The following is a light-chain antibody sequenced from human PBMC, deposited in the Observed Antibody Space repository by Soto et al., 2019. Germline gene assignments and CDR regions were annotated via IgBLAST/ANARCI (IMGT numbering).Light chain of an antibody. Sequence: LTQSPGTRSWSPGERATLSCRASPSVSSSYLAWYQQKPGQAPRLLIYGASSRATGIPDRFSGSGSGTDFTLTISRLEPEDFAVYYCQQYGSSPPTFGQGTKVDI. V-gene: IGKV3-20*01. CDR1: PSVSSSY. J-gene: IGKJ1*01. CDR3: QQYGSSPPT. CDR2: GAS.